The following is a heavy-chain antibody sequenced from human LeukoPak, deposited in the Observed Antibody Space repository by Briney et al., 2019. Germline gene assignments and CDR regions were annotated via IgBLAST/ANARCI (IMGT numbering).Heavy chain of an antibody. CDR1: GGSISSDGYY. CDR2: TYYSGNT. CDR3: ARGGQWLAPGPDY. Sequence: SETPSLTCTVSGGSISSDGYYWSWIRQLPGKGLEWIGYTYYSGNTYYNPSLKSRVTISVDTSNNQFSLKLTSVTAADTAVYYCARGGQWLAPGPDYWGQGTLVTVSS. D-gene: IGHD6-19*01. J-gene: IGHJ4*02. V-gene: IGHV4-31*03.